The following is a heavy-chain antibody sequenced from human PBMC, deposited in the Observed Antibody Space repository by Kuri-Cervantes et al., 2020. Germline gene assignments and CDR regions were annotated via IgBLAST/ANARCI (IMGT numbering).Heavy chain of an antibody. CDR3: ARDRGYCSGGSCYSGFLVGPNWFGP. J-gene: IGHJ5*02. V-gene: IGHV1-69*06. CDR1: VGIFSSYG. CDR2: IIPVFGTA. D-gene: IGHD2-15*01. Sequence: SVKVSCKASVGIFSSYGISWVRQAPGQGPEWMGGIIPVFGTANYAQQFQGKVTITADKSTSAAYMELSSLRSEDTAVYYCARDRGYCSGGSCYSGFLVGPNWFGPWGQGTLVTVSS.